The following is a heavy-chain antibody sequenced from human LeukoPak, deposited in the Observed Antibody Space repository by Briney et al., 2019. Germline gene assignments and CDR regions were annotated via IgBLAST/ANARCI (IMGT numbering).Heavy chain of an antibody. J-gene: IGHJ3*02. Sequence: ASVKVSCKASGYTFTSYDINWVRQATGQGLEWMGWMNPNSGNTGYAQKFQGRVTITRNTSISTAYMELSSLRSEDTAVYYCATLRYNWNYGDAFDIWGQGTMVTVSS. CDR2: MNPNSGNT. V-gene: IGHV1-8*03. CDR3: ATLRYNWNYGDAFDI. D-gene: IGHD1-7*01. CDR1: GYTFTSYD.